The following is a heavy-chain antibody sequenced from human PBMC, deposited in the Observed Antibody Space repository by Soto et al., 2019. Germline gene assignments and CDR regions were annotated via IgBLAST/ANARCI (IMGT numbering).Heavy chain of an antibody. D-gene: IGHD6-13*01. CDR2: IYYSGST. CDR1: GGSISSYY. J-gene: IGHJ6*02. Sequence: SETLSLTCTVSGGSISSYYWSWIRQPPGKGLEWIGYIYYSGSTNYNPSLKSRVTISVDTSKNQFSLKLSSVTAADTAVYYCASMLGGPYSSSWYYYYYGMDVWGQGTTVTVSS. CDR3: ASMLGGPYSSSWYYYYYGMDV. V-gene: IGHV4-59*08.